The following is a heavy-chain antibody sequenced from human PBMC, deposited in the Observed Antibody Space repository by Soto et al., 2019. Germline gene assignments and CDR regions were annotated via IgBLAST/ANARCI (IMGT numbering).Heavy chain of an antibody. CDR2: IYYSGST. Sequence: SETLSLTCTVSGVSISGSRYYWGWIRQPPGRGLEWIGNIYYSGSTYYTPALKSRVTLSVDTSKNQFSLNLNSVTAADTAVYYCARDYPYYYDNSGYSGYFDYWGQGTLVTVSS. CDR3: ARDYPYYYDNSGYSGYFDY. J-gene: IGHJ4*02. V-gene: IGHV4-39*02. CDR1: GVSISGSRYY. D-gene: IGHD3-22*01.